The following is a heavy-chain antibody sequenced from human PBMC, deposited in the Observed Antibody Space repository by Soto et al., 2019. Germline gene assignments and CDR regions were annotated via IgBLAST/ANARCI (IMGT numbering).Heavy chain of an antibody. CDR3: AKRALPNAGEFDN. V-gene: IGHV3-23*01. J-gene: IGHJ4*02. Sequence: EVQLSESGGGLVQPGGSLRLSCAASGFTFSSYSMGWVRQASGKGLEWVSAISGRDDSTYHADSVRARFTISRDNPKNSLYLQMSSLRVEDTAIYYCAKRALPNAGEFDNWGQGTLVTVSS. CDR1: GFTFSSYS. CDR2: ISGRDDST. D-gene: IGHD2-21*01.